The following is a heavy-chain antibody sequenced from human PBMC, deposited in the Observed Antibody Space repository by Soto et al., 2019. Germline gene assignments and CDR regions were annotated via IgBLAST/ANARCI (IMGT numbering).Heavy chain of an antibody. CDR3: AKDWGTYSNYYYYGMDV. CDR1: GFTFSSYG. CDR2: ISYDGSNK. V-gene: IGHV3-30*18. D-gene: IGHD4-4*01. Sequence: GGSLRLSCAASGFTFSSYGMHWVRQAPGKGLEWVAVISYDGSNKYYADSVKGRFTISRDNSKNTLYLQMNSLRAEDTAVYYCAKDWGTYSNYYYYGMDVWGQGTTVTVSS. J-gene: IGHJ6*02.